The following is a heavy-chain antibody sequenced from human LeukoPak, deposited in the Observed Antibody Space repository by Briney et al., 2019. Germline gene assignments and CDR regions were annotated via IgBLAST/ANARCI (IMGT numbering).Heavy chain of an antibody. J-gene: IGHJ6*03. D-gene: IGHD3-3*01. CDR3: ARVVTIFGVVTPDYYYYYMDV. V-gene: IGHV1-69*13. Sequence: GASVKVSCKASGGTFSSYAISWVRQAPGQGLEWRGAIIPIFGTANYAQKFQGRVTITADESTSTAYMELSSLRSEDTAVYYCARVVTIFGVVTPDYYYYYMDVWGKGTTVTVSS. CDR2: IIPIFGTA. CDR1: GGTFSSYA.